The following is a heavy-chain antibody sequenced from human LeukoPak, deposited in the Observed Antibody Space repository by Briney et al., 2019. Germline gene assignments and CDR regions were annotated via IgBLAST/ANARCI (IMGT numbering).Heavy chain of an antibody. Sequence: SVKVSCKASGYTFTDNYMHWVRQAPGQGLEWMGWINPNSGGTNYAQKFQGRVTMTRDTSISTAYMELSRLKSDDTAVYYCARDLSGSYTEFDYWGQGTLVTVSS. CDR2: INPNSGGT. J-gene: IGHJ4*02. D-gene: IGHD1-26*01. CDR3: ARDLSGSYTEFDY. V-gene: IGHV1-2*02. CDR1: GYTFTDNY.